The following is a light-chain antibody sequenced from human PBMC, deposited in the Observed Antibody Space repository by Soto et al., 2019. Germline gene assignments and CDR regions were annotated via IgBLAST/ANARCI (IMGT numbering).Light chain of an antibody. CDR1: ESISNY. Sequence: IQLTQSPSSLSGSVGDTFTMACRTIESISNYLNWYHQKPVKAPYRLIYAASSLQSGVPSRFSGSGSGTDFTLSISSLQPEDFGTYYCQQTYSTPITFGQGTRLEIK. CDR3: QQTYSTPIT. CDR2: AAS. V-gene: IGKV1-39*01. J-gene: IGKJ5*01.